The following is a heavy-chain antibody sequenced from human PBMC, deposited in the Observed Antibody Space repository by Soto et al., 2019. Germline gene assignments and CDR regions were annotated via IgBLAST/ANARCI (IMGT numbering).Heavy chain of an antibody. CDR2: ISYDGSNK. CDR3: AREDYDSSGYPSGPFDY. CDR1: GFTFSSYA. Sequence: GGSLRLSCAASGFTFSSYAMHWVRQAPGKGLEWVAVISYDGSNKYYADSVKGRFTISRDNSKNTLYLQMNSLRAEDTAVYYCAREDYDSSGYPSGPFDYWGQGTLVTVSS. J-gene: IGHJ4*02. D-gene: IGHD3-22*01. V-gene: IGHV3-30-3*01.